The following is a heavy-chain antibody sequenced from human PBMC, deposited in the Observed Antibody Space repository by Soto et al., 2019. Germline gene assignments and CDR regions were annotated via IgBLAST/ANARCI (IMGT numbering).Heavy chain of an antibody. CDR3: ASFPHPGGYYYYYGMDV. J-gene: IGHJ6*02. Sequence: QVQLVQSGAEVKKPGSSVKVSCKASGGTFSSYAISWVRQAPGQGLEWMGGIIPIFGTANYAQKFQGRVTITADESTSTAYMELSSLRSEDTAGYYCASFPHPGGYYYYYGMDVWGQGTTVTVSS. D-gene: IGHD2-15*01. CDR2: IIPIFGTA. CDR1: GGTFSSYA. V-gene: IGHV1-69*01.